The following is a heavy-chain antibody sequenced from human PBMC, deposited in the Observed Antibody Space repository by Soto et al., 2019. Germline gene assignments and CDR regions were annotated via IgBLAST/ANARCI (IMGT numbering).Heavy chain of an antibody. V-gene: IGHV3-23*01. CDR3: GIEDWFGEAYYYCYYMDV. J-gene: IGHJ6*03. D-gene: IGHD3-10*01. CDR2: ISGSGGDI. Sequence: EVQLLESGGGLVQPGGSLRLSCAASGFIFSNFAMSWVRQAPGKGLEWVSAISGSGGDIYYADSVQGRFTISRDNSKNTLYLQMNSLRAEDTAVYYCGIEDWFGEAYYYCYYMDVWGKGTTVTVSS. CDR1: GFIFSNFA.